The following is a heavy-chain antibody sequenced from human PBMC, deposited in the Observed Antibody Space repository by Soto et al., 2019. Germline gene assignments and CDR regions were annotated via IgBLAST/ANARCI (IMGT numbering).Heavy chain of an antibody. V-gene: IGHV1-69*01. J-gene: IGHJ3*01. CDR2: FIPIIGGG. Sequence: QVQLVQSGAEVKKPGSSVKVSCKASGGTFRNLAINWVRQAPGQGLEWMGGFIPIIGGGINAQKFQGRVTITTDESTSTAYMELSSLKSEDTAMYFCARRSVSRSNAFDFWGQGTMFTVSS. CDR3: ARRSVSRSNAFDF. CDR1: GGTFRNLA.